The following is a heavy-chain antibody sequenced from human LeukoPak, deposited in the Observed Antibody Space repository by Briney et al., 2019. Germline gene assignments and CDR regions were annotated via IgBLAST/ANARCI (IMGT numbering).Heavy chain of an antibody. CDR3: ARDSNIVVVPAAPYYYYYMDV. D-gene: IGHD2-2*01. J-gene: IGHJ6*03. V-gene: IGHV1-69*05. CDR2: IIPIFGTA. CDR1: GGTFSSYA. Sequence: VASVKVSCKASGGTFSSYAISWVRQAPGQGLEWMGGIIPIFGTANYEQKFQGRVTITTDESTSTAYMELSSLRSEDTAVCYCARDSNIVVVPAAPYYYYYMDVWGKGTTVTVSS.